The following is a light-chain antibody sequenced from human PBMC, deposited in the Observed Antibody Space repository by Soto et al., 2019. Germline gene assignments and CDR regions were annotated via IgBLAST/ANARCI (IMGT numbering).Light chain of an antibody. J-gene: IGLJ1*01. CDR3: TSYTPSSTYV. V-gene: IGLV2-14*03. Sequence: QSALTQPASVSGSPGQSITISCTGTSSDVGNYDYVSWYQQYPGKAPKLMIYAVSRRPSGVSNRFSGSKSGNPAPLTISGLPGYDEADYYCTSYTPSSTYVFGTGTKLTVL. CDR2: AVS. CDR1: SSDVGNYDY.